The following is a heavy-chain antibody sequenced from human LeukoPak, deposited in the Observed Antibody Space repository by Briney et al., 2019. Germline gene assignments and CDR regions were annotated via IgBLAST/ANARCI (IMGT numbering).Heavy chain of an antibody. CDR2: IKQDGSEK. Sequence: GGSLRLSCAASGFTFSSYWMNWVRQAPGKGLEWVANIKQDGSEKYYVDPVKGRFTISRDNAKNSVYLQMNSLRAEDTAVYYCARDRAMDDYWGQGTLVTVSS. J-gene: IGHJ4*02. D-gene: IGHD5-18*01. CDR1: GFTFSSYW. CDR3: ARDRAMDDY. V-gene: IGHV3-7*01.